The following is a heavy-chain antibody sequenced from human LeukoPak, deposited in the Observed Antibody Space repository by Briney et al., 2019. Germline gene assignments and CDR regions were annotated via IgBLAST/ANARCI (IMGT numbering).Heavy chain of an antibody. CDR2: INHSGST. CDR3: ASSRSYSSHDY. D-gene: IGHD6-19*01. CDR1: GGSFSGYY. V-gene: IGHV4-34*01. J-gene: IGHJ4*02. Sequence: SETLSLTCAVYGGSFSGYYWSWIRQPPGKGLEWIGEINHSGSTNYNPSLKSRVTISVDTSKNQFSLKLSSVTAADTAVYYCASSRSYSSHDYWGQGTLVTVST.